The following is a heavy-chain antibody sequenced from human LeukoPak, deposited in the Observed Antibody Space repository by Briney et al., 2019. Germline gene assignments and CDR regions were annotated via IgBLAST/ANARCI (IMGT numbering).Heavy chain of an antibody. Sequence: GSLRLSCAASGFTFSNYGMHWVRQVPGKGLEWVAVISYDGSNKHYADSVKGRFTISRDNSKNTLSLQMNSLRPEDTAVYYCAKQRGVAVDGYLDYWGQGTLVTVSS. D-gene: IGHD6-19*01. CDR3: AKQRGVAVDGYLDY. J-gene: IGHJ4*02. CDR1: GFTFSNYG. V-gene: IGHV3-30*18. CDR2: ISYDGSNK.